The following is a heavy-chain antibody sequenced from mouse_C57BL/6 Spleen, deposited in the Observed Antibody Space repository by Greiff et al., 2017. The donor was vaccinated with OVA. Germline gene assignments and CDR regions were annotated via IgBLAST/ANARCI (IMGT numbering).Heavy chain of an antibody. J-gene: IGHJ2*01. V-gene: IGHV1-85*01. Sequence: QVQLKQSGPELVKPGASVKLSCKASGYTFTSYDINWVKQRPGQGLEWIGWIYPGDGSTKYNEKFKGKATLTVDTSSSTAYMELPSLPSEDSAVYFCARKTAQGYYFDYWGQGTTLTVSA. CDR2: IYPGDGST. D-gene: IGHD3-2*02. CDR1: GYTFTSYD. CDR3: ARKTAQGYYFDY.